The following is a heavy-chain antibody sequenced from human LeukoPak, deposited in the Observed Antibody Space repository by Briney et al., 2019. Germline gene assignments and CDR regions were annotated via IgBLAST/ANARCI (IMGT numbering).Heavy chain of an antibody. CDR3: ARGGGDYLIFFGLDV. Sequence: QPGGSLRLSCAASGFTFSSYAMSWVRQAPGKGLEWVSAISGSGGSTYYADSVKGRFTISRDNSKNTLYLQMNSLRAEDTAVYYCARGGGDYLIFFGLDVWGQGTTVTVSS. V-gene: IGHV3-23*01. CDR1: GFTFSSYA. CDR2: ISGSGGST. J-gene: IGHJ6*02. D-gene: IGHD4-17*01.